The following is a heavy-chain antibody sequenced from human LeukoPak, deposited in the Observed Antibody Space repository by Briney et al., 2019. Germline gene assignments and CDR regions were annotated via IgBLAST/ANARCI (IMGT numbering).Heavy chain of an antibody. Sequence: GGSLRLSCAASGFTFSNYWMHWVRQAPGKGLVWVSGINSDGSSTRYADSVKGRFTISRDNAKNSLYLQMNSLRAEDTAVYYCARDQVPYDILTGYSANNWFDPWGQGTLVTVSS. CDR1: GFTFSNYW. V-gene: IGHV3-74*01. CDR3: ARDQVPYDILTGYSANNWFDP. D-gene: IGHD3-9*01. CDR2: INSDGSST. J-gene: IGHJ5*02.